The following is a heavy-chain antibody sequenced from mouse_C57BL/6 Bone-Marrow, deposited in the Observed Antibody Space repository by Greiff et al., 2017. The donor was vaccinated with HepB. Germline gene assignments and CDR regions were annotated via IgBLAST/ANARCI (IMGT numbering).Heavy chain of an antibody. J-gene: IGHJ4*01. V-gene: IGHV1-69*01. CDR1: GYTFTSYW. CDR2: IDPSDSYT. CDR3: AREYAMDY. Sequence: QVQLQQPGAELVMPGASVKLSCKASGYTFTSYWMHWVKQRPGQGLEWIGEIDPSDSYTNYNQKFKGKSTLTVDKSSSTAYMQLSSLTPEDSAVYYCAREYAMDYWGQGTSVTVSS.